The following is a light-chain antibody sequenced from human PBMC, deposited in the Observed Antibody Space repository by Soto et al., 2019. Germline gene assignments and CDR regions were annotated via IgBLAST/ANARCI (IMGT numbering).Light chain of an antibody. V-gene: IGLV1-40*01. CDR1: SSNIGAGYD. J-gene: IGLJ2*01. Sequence: QSVLTQPPSVSGAPGQRVTISCTGSSSNIGAGYDVHWYQQLPGSAPKFLIYANNNRPSGVPDRFSGSKSGTSASLAITGLQAEDEGDNYCQSYDSRLGGVVFGGGTKLTVL. CDR2: ANN. CDR3: QSYDSRLGGVV.